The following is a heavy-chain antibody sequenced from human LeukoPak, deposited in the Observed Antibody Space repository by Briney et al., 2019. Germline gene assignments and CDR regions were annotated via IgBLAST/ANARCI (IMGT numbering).Heavy chain of an antibody. CDR1: GGSISSSSYY. CDR3: AKDQWVAVGNPDRDRVYNFDY. V-gene: IGHV4-39*07. Sequence: SETLSLTCTVSGGSISSSSYYWGWIRQPPGKGLEWIGSIYYSGSTYYNPSLKSRVTISVDTSKNQFSLKLSSVTAEDTAVYYCAKDQWVAVGNPDRDRVYNFDYWGRGTLVTVSS. J-gene: IGHJ4*02. CDR2: IYYSGST. D-gene: IGHD1-26*01.